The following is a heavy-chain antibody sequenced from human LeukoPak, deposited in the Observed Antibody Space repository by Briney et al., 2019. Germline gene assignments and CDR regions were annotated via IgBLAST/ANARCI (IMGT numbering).Heavy chain of an antibody. Sequence: GGSLRLSCAVSGFTFSNYGMEWVRQAPGEGLEWVAVISDDGSKRYYADSVKGRFTISRDNSENMVYLQMNNLRVEDTAVYYCAGRPTGYSSGYIHWGQGTLVTVSS. CDR2: ISDDGSKR. CDR3: AGRPTGYSSGYIH. V-gene: IGHV3-30*03. D-gene: IGHD5-18*01. J-gene: IGHJ4*02. CDR1: GFTFSNYG.